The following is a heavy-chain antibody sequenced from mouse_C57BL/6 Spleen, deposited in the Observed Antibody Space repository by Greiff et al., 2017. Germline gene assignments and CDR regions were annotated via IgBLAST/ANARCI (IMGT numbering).Heavy chain of an antibody. CDR2: IHPNSGST. CDR1: GHTFTSYW. Sequence: QLQQPGAELVKPGASVKLSCKASGHTFTSYWMPWVKQRPGQGLEWIGMIHPNSGSTNYNEKFKSKDTLTVDKSSSTAYMQLSSLTSEDSAVYYCARGGGSDYWGQGTTLTVSS. V-gene: IGHV1-64*01. D-gene: IGHD1-1*02. J-gene: IGHJ2*01. CDR3: ARGGGSDY.